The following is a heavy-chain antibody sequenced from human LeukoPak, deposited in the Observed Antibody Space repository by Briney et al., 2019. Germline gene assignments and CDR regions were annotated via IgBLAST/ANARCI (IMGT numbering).Heavy chain of an antibody. V-gene: IGHV4-38-2*02. CDR2: MYHSGST. CDR3: ARGRRTLYFDY. CDR1: GYSISSGYY. Sequence: PSETLSLTCTVSGYSISSGYYWGWIRQSPGKGLEWIGSMYHSGSTYYNPSLKSRLTISVETSKNQLFLRLNSVTAADTAVYYCARGRRTLYFDYWGQGTLVIVSS. J-gene: IGHJ4*02. D-gene: IGHD1-1*01.